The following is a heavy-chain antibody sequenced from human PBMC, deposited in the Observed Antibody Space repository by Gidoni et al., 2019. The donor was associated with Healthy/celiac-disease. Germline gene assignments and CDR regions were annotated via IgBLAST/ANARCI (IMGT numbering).Heavy chain of an antibody. CDR3: ASENLNDYADY. D-gene: IGHD4-17*01. J-gene: IGHJ4*02. CDR1: GGTFSSYT. CDR2: IIPILGIA. Sequence: QVQLVQSGAEVKKPGSSVKVSCKASGGTFSSYTISWVRQAPGQGLEWMGRIIPILGIANYAQKFQGRVTITADKSTSTAYMELSSLRSEDTAVYYCASENLNDYADYWGQGTLVTVSS. V-gene: IGHV1-69*02.